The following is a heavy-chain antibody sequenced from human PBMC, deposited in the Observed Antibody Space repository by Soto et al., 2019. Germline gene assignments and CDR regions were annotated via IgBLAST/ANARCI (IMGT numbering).Heavy chain of an antibody. D-gene: IGHD3-16*02. Sequence: SETLSLTCTVSGGSISSYYWSWIRQPPGKGLEWIGYIYYSGSTNYNPSLKSRVTISVDTSKNQFSLKLSSVTAADTAVYYCARNDYLWGRYRSPPYYYYGMDVWGQGTTVTVSS. CDR1: GGSISSYY. V-gene: IGHV4-59*01. CDR2: IYYSGST. J-gene: IGHJ6*02. CDR3: ARNDYLWGRYRSPPYYYYGMDV.